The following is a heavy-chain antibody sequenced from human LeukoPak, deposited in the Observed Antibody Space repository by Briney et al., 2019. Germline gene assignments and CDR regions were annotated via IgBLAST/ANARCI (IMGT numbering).Heavy chain of an antibody. CDR3: AKERATTTSFDY. V-gene: IGHV3-23*01. CDR2: IGGNGGGT. CDR1: AFTFISFH. Sequence: GGSLRLSCAACAFTFISFHMSWVRRPPGAGREGGSIIGGNGGGTYSADSVKGRFTISRDNSKNTLYLQMNSLRAEDTAVYFCAKERATTTSFDYWGQGTLVTVSS. D-gene: IGHD2/OR15-2a*01. J-gene: IGHJ4*02.